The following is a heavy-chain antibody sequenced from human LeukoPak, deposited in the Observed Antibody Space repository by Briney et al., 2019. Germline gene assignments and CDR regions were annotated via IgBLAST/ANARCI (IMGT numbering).Heavy chain of an antibody. D-gene: IGHD3-16*02. V-gene: IGHV4-61*08. CDR2: ISYSGTT. J-gene: IGHJ6*02. CDR1: GGSISSGGFY. Sequence: SETLSLTCTVSGGSISSGGFYWNWIRQPPGKGLEWIGYISYSGTTSYNPSLKSRVTISVDTSKNQFSLKLRSVTAADSAVYYCARENTRNYRANYGMDVWGQGTTVTVSS. CDR3: ARENTRNYRANYGMDV.